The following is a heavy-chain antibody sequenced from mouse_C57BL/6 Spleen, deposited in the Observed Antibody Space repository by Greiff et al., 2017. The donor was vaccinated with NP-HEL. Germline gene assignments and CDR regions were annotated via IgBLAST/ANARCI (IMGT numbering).Heavy chain of an antibody. CDR2: INPGSGGT. Sequence: VQLQQSGAELVRPGTSVKVSCKASGYAFTNYLIEWVKQRPGQGLEWIGVINPGSGGTNYNEKFKGKATLTADKSSSTAYMQLSSLTSEDSAVYCCARSTSYYAMDYWGQVTSVTVSS. CDR3: ARSTSYYAMDY. CDR1: GYAFTNYL. J-gene: IGHJ4*01. V-gene: IGHV1-54*01.